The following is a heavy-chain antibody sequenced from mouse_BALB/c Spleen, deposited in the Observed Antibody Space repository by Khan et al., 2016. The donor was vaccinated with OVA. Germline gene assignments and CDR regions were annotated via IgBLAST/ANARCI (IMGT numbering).Heavy chain of an antibody. Sequence: QVQLQQPGAELVKPGASVKLSCKASDYTFTNYWIHWVSQRPGQGLEWIGEIYPGDGRTNCNEKFKSKATLTVDKSSSTSYMQLSSLTSGDSAVYYCARNAYVGNYFDYWGQGTTLTVSS. D-gene: IGHD2-10*01. CDR2: IYPGDGRT. CDR3: ARNAYVGNYFDY. V-gene: IGHV1S81*02. J-gene: IGHJ2*01. CDR1: DYTFTNYW.